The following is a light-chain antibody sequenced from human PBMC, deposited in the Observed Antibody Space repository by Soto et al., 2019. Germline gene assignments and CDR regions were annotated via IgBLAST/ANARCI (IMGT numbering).Light chain of an antibody. CDR2: ESS. Sequence: ESQMTQAPCSVCASVEDRVTITCRASQGISTLLAWYQQKPGKAPKVLIYESSLLQSGVPSRFSGSGSGTDFTLTISSLQPEDFATYYCQHFKSFPITFGQGTRLEIK. V-gene: IGKV1-12*01. CDR1: QGISTL. J-gene: IGKJ5*01. CDR3: QHFKSFPIT.